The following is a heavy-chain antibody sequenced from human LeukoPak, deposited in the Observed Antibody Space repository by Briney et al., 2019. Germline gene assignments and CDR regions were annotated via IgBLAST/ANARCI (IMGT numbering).Heavy chain of an antibody. D-gene: IGHD6-19*01. CDR2: INHSGST. J-gene: IGHJ3*02. CDR1: GGSFSGYY. CDR3: ARPYNSGWYWGNAFDI. Sequence: SETLSLTCAVYGGSFSGYYWSWIRQPPGKGLEWIGEINHSGSTNYSPSLKSRVTISVDASKNQFSLKLSSVTAADTAVYYCARPYNSGWYWGNAFDIWGQGTMVTVSS. V-gene: IGHV4-34*01.